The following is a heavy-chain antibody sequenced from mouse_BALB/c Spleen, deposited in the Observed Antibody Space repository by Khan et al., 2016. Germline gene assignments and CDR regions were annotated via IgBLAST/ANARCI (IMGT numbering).Heavy chain of an antibody. CDR1: GFTFSSFG. V-gene: IGHV5-17*02. Sequence: EVELVESGGGLVQPGGSRKLSCAASGFTFSSFGMHWVRQAPEKGLEWVAYISSGSSTIYYADTVKGRFTISRDNPKNTLFLQMTSLRSEDTARYDCAREPYAMDSWGQGTSVTVSS. CDR3: AREPYAMDS. CDR2: ISSGSSTI. J-gene: IGHJ4*01.